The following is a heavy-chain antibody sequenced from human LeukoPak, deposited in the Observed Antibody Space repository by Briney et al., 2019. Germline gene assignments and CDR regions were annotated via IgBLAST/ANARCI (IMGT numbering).Heavy chain of an antibody. J-gene: IGHJ6*03. CDR3: ARYSDFDYGSGSYSYYYYMDV. CDR2: INHSGST. CDR1: GGSFSGYY. V-gene: IGHV4-34*01. D-gene: IGHD3-10*01. Sequence: SETLSLTCAVYGGSFSGYYWSWIRQPPGKGLEWIGEINHSGSTNYNPSLKSRVTIPVDTSKNQFSLKLSSVTAADTAVYYCARYSDFDYGSGSYSYYYYMDVWGKGTTVTISS.